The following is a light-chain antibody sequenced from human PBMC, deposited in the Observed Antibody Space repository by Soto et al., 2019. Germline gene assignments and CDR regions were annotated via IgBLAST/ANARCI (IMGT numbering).Light chain of an antibody. CDR2: AAS. CDR1: QGISNW. J-gene: IGKJ5*01. Sequence: DIQMTQSPSSVSASVGDRVTITCRASQGISNWLAWYQQKPGKAPKLLIYAASSLQSGVPSRFSGCGSWTDFTLTISSLQPEDFAPYSCQQGNSFPVAFGQGTRLEIK. CDR3: QQGNSFPVA. V-gene: IGKV1-12*01.